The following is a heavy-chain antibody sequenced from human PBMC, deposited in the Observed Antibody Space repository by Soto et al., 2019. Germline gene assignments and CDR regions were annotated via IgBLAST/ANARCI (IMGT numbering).Heavy chain of an antibody. Sequence: QVQVVQSGAEVKKPGASVKVSCKASGYTFTTYYMHWVRQAPGQGLEWLGQINPSGGSTNYAQKFQGRVIMTRDTATSTLYMELSSLGSEDTAVYYCARALIYLPMPYFDYWGQGSLVIVSS. CDR3: ARALIYLPMPYFDY. D-gene: IGHD2-2*01. CDR2: INPSGGST. V-gene: IGHV1-46*01. CDR1: GYTFTTYY. J-gene: IGHJ4*02.